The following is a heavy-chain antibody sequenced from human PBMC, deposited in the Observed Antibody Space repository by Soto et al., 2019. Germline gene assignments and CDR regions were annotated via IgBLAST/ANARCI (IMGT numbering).Heavy chain of an antibody. D-gene: IGHD3-10*01. CDR1: GGTFSSYA. Sequence: VKVSCKASGGTFSSYAISWVRQAPGQGLEWMGGIIPICGTASYAQKFQGRVTITTNKSISTAYMELSSLRSEDTAVYYCARGGVFFFAAPTNPFDYWGQGTLVTVSS. J-gene: IGHJ4*02. CDR3: ARGGVFFFAAPTNPFDY. CDR2: IIPICGTA. V-gene: IGHV1-69*13.